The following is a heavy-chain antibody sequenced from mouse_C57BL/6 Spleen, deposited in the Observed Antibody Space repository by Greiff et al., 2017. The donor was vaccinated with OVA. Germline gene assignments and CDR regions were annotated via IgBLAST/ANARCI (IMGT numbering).Heavy chain of an antibody. V-gene: IGHV5-6*01. D-gene: IGHD2-4*01. J-gene: IGHJ2*01. CDR1: GFTFSSYG. Sequence: EVMLVESGGDLVKPGGSLKLSCAAYGFTFSSYGMSWVRQTPDKRLEWVATISSGGSYTYYPDSVKGRFTISRDNAKNTLYLQMSSLKSEDTAMYYCARYDYDGYYFDYWGQGTTLTVSS. CDR2: ISSGGSYT. CDR3: ARYDYDGYYFDY.